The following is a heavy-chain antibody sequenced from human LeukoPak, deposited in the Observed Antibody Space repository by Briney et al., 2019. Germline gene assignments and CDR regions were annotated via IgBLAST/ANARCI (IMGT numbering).Heavy chain of an antibody. CDR3: ARDRSEYYYGSGSYFLGLWTEYNWFDP. CDR1: GYSISSGYY. CDR2: IYHSGST. J-gene: IGHJ5*02. D-gene: IGHD3-10*01. Sequence: PSETLSLTCTVSGYSISSGYYWGWIRQPPGKGLEWIGSIYHSGSTYHNPSLKSRVTISVDTSKNQFSLKLSSVTAADTAVYYCARDRSEYYYGSGSYFLGLWTEYNWFDPWGQGTLVTVSS. V-gene: IGHV4-38-2*02.